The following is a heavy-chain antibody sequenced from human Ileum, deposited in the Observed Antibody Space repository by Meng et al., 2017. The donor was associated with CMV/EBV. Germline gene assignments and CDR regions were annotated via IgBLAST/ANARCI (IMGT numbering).Heavy chain of an antibody. J-gene: IGHJ4*02. D-gene: IGHD2-21*01. Sequence: SLTCAVYGESFRGCYGSWISQPREKGLEWVGQINHSRTTNYSPSLKSRVTISVDTSKNQFSLKLTSVSAADTAVYYCARRLVAAHFDHWGQGALVTVSS. V-gene: IGHV4-34*01. CDR3: ARRLVAAHFDH. CDR1: GESFRGCY. CDR2: INHSRTT.